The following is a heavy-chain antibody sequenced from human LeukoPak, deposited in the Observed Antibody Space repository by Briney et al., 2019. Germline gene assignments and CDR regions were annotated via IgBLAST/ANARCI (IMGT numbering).Heavy chain of an antibody. CDR1: GGTFSSYA. D-gene: IGHD3-22*01. Sequence: ASVKVSCKASGGTFSSYAISWVRQAPGQGLEWMGGIISIFGTANYAQKFQGRVTITADESTSTAYMELSSLRSEDTAVYYCARPNYDSSGYYPFDYWGQGTLVTVSS. CDR3: ARPNYDSSGYYPFDY. V-gene: IGHV1-69*13. CDR2: IISIFGTA. J-gene: IGHJ4*02.